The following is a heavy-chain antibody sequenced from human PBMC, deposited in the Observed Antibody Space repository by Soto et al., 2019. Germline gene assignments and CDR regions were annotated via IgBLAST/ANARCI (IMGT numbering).Heavy chain of an antibody. V-gene: IGHV3-30*18. CDR3: AKDQGYSSGWDEPPFDY. D-gene: IGHD6-19*01. J-gene: IGHJ4*02. CDR2: ISYDGSNK. CDR1: GFTFSSYG. Sequence: QVQLVESGGGVVQPGRSLRLSCAASGFTFSSYGMHWVRQAPGKGLEWVAVISYDGSNKYYADSVKGRFTISRDNSKNTIYLQMNSLRAEDTAVYYCAKDQGYSSGWDEPPFDYWGQGTLVTVSS.